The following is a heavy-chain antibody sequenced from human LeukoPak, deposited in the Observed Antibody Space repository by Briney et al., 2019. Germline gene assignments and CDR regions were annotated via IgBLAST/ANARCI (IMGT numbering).Heavy chain of an antibody. D-gene: IGHD6-19*01. Sequence: SVKVSCKASGGTFSSCAISWVRQAPGQGLEWMGRIIPILGIANYAQKFQGRVTITADKSTGTAYMELSSLRSEDTAVYYCARDLPPLSSSGWYTGFDYWGQGTLVTVSS. CDR1: GGTFSSCA. J-gene: IGHJ4*02. V-gene: IGHV1-69*04. CDR3: ARDLPPLSSSGWYTGFDY. CDR2: IIPILGIA.